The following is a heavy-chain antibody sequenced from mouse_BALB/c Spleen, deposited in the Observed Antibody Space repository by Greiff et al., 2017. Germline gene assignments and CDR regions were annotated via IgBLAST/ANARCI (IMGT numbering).Heavy chain of an antibody. CDR2: IRNKANGYTT. CDR1: GFTFTDYY. J-gene: IGHJ1*01. CDR3: ARDIPTTATWYFDV. V-gene: IGHV7-3*02. Sequence: EVQVVESGGGLVQPGGSLRLSCATSGFTFTDYYMSWVRQPPGKALEWLGFIRNKANGYTTEYSASVKGRFTISRDNSQSILYLQMNTLRAEDSATYYCARDIPTTATWYFDVWGAGTTVTVSS. D-gene: IGHD1-2*01.